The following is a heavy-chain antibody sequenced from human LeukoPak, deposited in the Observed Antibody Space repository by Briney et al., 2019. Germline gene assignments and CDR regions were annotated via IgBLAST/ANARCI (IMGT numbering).Heavy chain of an antibody. J-gene: IGHJ4*02. CDR2: ISGSGGST. CDR1: GFTFSSYA. D-gene: IGHD3-10*01. CDR3: ATWGFGEFKFDY. V-gene: IGHV3-23*01. Sequence: SGGSLRLSCAASGFTFSSYAMSWVRQAPGKGLEWVSAISGSGGSTYYADSVKGRFTISRDNSKNTLYLQMNSLRAEDTAVDYCATWGFGEFKFDYWGQGTLVTVSS.